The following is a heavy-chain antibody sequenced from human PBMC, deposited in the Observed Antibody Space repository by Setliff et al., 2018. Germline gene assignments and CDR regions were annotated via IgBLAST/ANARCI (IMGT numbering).Heavy chain of an antibody. D-gene: IGHD4-17*01. Sequence: GGSLRLSCAASGFTFSGYYMQWVRQAPGKGLEWVSYISSSGSTIYYADSVKGRFTISRDNAKNSLYLQMNSLRAEDTAVYYCARGRRLRSALYYYYGMDVWGQGTTVTVSS. CDR2: ISSSGSTI. CDR1: GFTFSGYY. CDR3: ARGRRLRSALYYYYGMDV. V-gene: IGHV3-11*04. J-gene: IGHJ6*02.